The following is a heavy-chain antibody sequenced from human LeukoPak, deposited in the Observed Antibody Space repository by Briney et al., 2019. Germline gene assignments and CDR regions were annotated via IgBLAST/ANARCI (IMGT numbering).Heavy chain of an antibody. CDR2: MYSGGST. CDR1: GFTFSSNY. D-gene: IGHD1-26*01. Sequence: PGGSLRLSCAASGFTFSSNYMSWVRQAPGKGLEWVSVMYSGGSTYYADSVKGRFTVSRDNSKNTLYLQMNSLRAEDTAVYYCARGALSESYPYYFDYWGQGTLVTVSS. V-gene: IGHV3-53*01. CDR3: ARGALSESYPYYFDY. J-gene: IGHJ4*02.